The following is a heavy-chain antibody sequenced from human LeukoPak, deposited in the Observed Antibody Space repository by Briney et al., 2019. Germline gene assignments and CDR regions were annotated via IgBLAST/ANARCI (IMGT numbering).Heavy chain of an antibody. CDR2: IYYSGST. J-gene: IGHJ4*02. Sequence: SETLSLTCTVSGGSISSYYWSWIRQPPGKGLEWIGYIYYSGSTNYNPSLKSRVTISVDTSKNQFSLKLSSVTAADTAVYYCARVVTMVRGVIIKSQSFDYWGQGTLVTVSS. V-gene: IGHV4-59*12. CDR3: ARVVTMVRGVIIKSQSFDY. CDR1: GGSISSYY. D-gene: IGHD3-10*01.